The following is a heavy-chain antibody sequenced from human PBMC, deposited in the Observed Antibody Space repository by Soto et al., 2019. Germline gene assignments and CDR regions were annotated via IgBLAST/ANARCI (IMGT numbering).Heavy chain of an antibody. J-gene: IGHJ4*02. V-gene: IGHV4-59*01. Sequence: PSETLSLTCTASGGSIRDYFWTWIRQPPGKGLEWIGYIYYSERTNYNPSLKSRVSISVDTSKNHFSLQLRSVTAADTAVYYCARVGGDDFGDSGGFDYWGQGTLVTVSS. CDR1: GGSIRDYF. CDR2: IYYSERT. D-gene: IGHD4-17*01. CDR3: ARVGGDDFGDSGGFDY.